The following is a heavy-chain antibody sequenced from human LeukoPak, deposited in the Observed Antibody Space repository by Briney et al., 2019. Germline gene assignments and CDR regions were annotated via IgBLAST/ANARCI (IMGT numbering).Heavy chain of an antibody. CDR2: IYYSGST. V-gene: IGHV4-39*01. CDR3: ARLSTTAPMGPNWYFDL. D-gene: IGHD4-17*01. J-gene: IGHJ2*01. CDR1: GGSISSSGYY. Sequence: SETLSLTCTVSGGSISSSGYYWGWIRQPPGKGLEWIGSIYYSGSTYYNPSLKSRVTISVDTSKNQFSLKLSSVTAADTAVYYCARLSTTAPMGPNWYFDLWGRGTLVTVSS.